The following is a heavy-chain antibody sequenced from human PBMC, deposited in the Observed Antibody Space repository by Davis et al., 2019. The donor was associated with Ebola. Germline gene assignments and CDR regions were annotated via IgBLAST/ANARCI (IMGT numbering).Heavy chain of an antibody. Sequence: PGGSLRLSCAASGFTLNNAWMTWVRQAPGKGLEWVSRISGSGGDPHYADSVKGRFTISRDNSKNTLYLQMNSLRAEDTAVFYCAKRATVKVAGANYYNAMDVWGKGTTVTVSS. CDR2: ISGSGGDP. D-gene: IGHD6-19*01. CDR1: GFTLNNAW. CDR3: AKRATVKVAGANYYNAMDV. J-gene: IGHJ6*04. V-gene: IGHV3-23*01.